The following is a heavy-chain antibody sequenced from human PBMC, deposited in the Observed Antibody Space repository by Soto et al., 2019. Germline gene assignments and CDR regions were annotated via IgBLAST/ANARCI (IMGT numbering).Heavy chain of an antibody. CDR2: IYPGDSDT. CDR3: ARHQTPPGGWYKNYYYGMDV. J-gene: IGHJ6*02. CDR1: GYSFTSYW. V-gene: IGHV5-51*01. Sequence: PGESLKISCKGSGYSFTSYWIGWVRQMPGKGLEWMGIIYPGDSDTRYSPSFQGQVTISADKSISTAYLQWSSLRASDTAMYYCARHQTPPGGWYKNYYYGMDVWGQGTTVTVSS. D-gene: IGHD6-19*01.